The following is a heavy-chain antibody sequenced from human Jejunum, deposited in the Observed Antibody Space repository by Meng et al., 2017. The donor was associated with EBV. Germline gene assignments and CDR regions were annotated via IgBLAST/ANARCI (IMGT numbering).Heavy chain of an antibody. CDR2: ITSDGSGT. J-gene: IGHJ4*02. V-gene: IGHV3-74*01. D-gene: IGHD1-26*01. CDR1: GFTLSSYW. Sequence: EVHLVEAGGGLVQPGGSLRLSCAASGFTLSSYWMQWVRQVPGKGLVWVSRITSDGSGTTYADSVKGRFTISRDNAKNTLYLQMNSLRVEDTAVYYCARDQDGAGGTIDYWGQGTLVTVSS. CDR3: ARDQDGAGGTIDY.